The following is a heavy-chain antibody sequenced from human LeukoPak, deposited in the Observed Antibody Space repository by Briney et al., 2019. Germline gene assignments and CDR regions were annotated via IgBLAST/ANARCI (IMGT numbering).Heavy chain of an antibody. CDR2: ISSSGSTI. CDR1: GFTFSNYY. CDR3: ARAPRGVTVTTPYDY. V-gene: IGHV3-11*04. D-gene: IGHD4-17*01. J-gene: IGHJ4*02. Sequence: GGSLGLSCVVSGFTFSNYYMSWIRQAPGKGLEWVSYISSSGSTIYYADSVKGRFTISRDNAKNSLYLQINSLRAEDTAVYYCARAPRGVTVTTPYDYWGQGTLVTVSS.